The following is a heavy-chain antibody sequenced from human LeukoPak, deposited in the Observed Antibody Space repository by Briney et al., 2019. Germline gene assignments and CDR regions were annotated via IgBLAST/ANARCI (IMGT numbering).Heavy chain of an antibody. CDR1: GYTFTGYY. Sequence: ASVKVSCKASGYTFTGYYMHWVRQAPGQGLEWMGWINPNSGGTNYAQKFQGRVTMTRDTSISTAYMELSRLRSDDTAVYYCARDMSPIVGGYSNMDVWGKGTTVTVSS. CDR3: ARDMSPIVGGYSNMDV. V-gene: IGHV1-2*02. D-gene: IGHD1-26*01. J-gene: IGHJ6*03. CDR2: INPNSGGT.